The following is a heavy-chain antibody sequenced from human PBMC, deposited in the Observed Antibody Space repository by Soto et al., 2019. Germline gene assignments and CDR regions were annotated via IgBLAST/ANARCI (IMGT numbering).Heavy chain of an antibody. CDR2: IIPIPDIT. J-gene: IGHJ3*01. CDR1: GGTFSTYI. D-gene: IGHD3-3*01. Sequence: QVQQVQSGAEVRKPGSSVKVSCKAPGGTFSTYIISWVRQAPGQGLEWMGRIIPIPDITNYAQKFQGRVTITADRSTSTAYMELTSLKSEDTAVYYCARDRITTREDAFDLWGQGTMVTVSS. CDR3: ARDRITTREDAFDL. V-gene: IGHV1-69*08.